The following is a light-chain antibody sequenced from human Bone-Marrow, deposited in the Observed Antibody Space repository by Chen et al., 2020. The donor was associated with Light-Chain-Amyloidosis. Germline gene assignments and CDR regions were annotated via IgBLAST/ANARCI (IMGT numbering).Light chain of an antibody. J-gene: IGKJ4*01. CDR3: QQCDSLPLT. V-gene: IGKV1-33*01. CDR1: HDIHIY. Sequence: DLQMTQSPSSLSASVGARVTITCQASHDIHIYLNWYQQKAGRAPNLLIFDASNLERGVPSRFSGSGSGTFFTLNISSLQTEDVATYYCQQCDSLPLTFGGGTKVEI. CDR2: DAS.